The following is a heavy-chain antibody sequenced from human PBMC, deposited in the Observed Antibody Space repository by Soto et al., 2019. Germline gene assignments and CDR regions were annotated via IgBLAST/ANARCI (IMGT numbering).Heavy chain of an antibody. V-gene: IGHV3-43*01. CDR3: AKDIIGKYYYDSSGYYSTKT. CDR1: GFTFDDYT. J-gene: IGHJ5*02. CDR2: ISWDGGST. D-gene: IGHD3-22*01. Sequence: PGGSLRLSCAASGFTFDDYTMHWVRQAPGKGLEWVSLISWDGGSTYYADSVKGRFTISRDNSKNSLYLQMNSLRTEDTALYYCAKDIIGKYYYDSSGYYSTKTWGQGTLVTVSS.